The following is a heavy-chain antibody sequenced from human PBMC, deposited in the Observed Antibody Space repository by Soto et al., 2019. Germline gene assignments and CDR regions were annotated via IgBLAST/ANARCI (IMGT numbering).Heavy chain of an antibody. CDR3: AHSRGYCTNGVCYPGFDY. V-gene: IGHV2-5*02. CDR2: IYRDDDK. J-gene: IGHJ4*02. D-gene: IGHD2-8*01. CDR1: GFSLSTSGVG. Sequence: SGPTLVNPTQTLTLTCTFSGFSLSTSGVGVGWIRQPPGKALEWLALIYRDDDKRYSPSLKSRLTITKDTSKNQVVLTMTNMDPVDTATYYCAHSRGYCTNGVCYPGFDYWGQGTLVTVS.